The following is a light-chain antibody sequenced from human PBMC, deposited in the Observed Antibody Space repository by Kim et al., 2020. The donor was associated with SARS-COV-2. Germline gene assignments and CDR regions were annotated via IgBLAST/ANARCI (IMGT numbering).Light chain of an antibody. J-gene: IGLJ2*01. Sequence: QSVLTQPPSASGTPGQRVTISCFGSSSNIGSNYVHWYQQFPGTTPKLLIYRNNQRPSGVPDRFSGSKSGTSASLAISGLRSEDEADYYCAAWDDSPSGMVFGGGTQLTVL. CDR3: AAWDDSPSGMV. CDR1: SSNIGSNY. CDR2: RNN. V-gene: IGLV1-47*01.